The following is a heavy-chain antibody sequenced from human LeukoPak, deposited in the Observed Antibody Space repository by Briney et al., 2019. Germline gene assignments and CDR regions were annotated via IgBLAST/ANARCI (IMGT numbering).Heavy chain of an antibody. CDR3: ARLLDSSNNYFDY. J-gene: IGHJ4*02. Sequence: GGSLRLSCAVSGFTFSRNAMNWVRQAPGKGLEWVSFISSSSNYMSYADSVKGRFTISRDNAKNSLYLQMNSLRAEDTAVYYCARLLDSSNNYFDYWGQGTLVTVSA. CDR1: GFTFSRNA. V-gene: IGHV3-21*01. CDR2: ISSSSNYM. D-gene: IGHD6-13*01.